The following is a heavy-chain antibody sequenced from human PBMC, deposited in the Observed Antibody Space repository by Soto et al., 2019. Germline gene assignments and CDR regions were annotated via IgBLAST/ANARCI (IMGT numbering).Heavy chain of an antibody. CDR1: GFTFSSYE. V-gene: IGHV3-48*03. CDR3: ARRAAEGWFDP. CDR2: ISDNGGTI. Sequence: GGSLRLSCAASGFTFSSYEMNWVRQAPGKGLEWVSHISDNGGTIYYADSVKGRFTISRDNAKNSLYLQMNSLRAEDTAVYYCARRAAEGWFDPWGQGTLVTVSS. D-gene: IGHD6-13*01. J-gene: IGHJ5*02.